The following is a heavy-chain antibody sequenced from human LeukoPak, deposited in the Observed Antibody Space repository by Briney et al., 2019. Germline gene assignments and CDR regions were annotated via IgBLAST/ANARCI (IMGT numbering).Heavy chain of an antibody. V-gene: IGHV1-8*01. CDR2: MNPNSGNT. CDR1: GYTFTSYD. Sequence: ASVKVSCMASGYTFTSYDINWVRQATGQGLEWMGWMNPNSGNTGFAQKFQGRVTMTRNTSISTAYMELSSLRSEDTAVYYCARVPTYPMIAATGTGGGDYWGQGTLVTVSS. J-gene: IGHJ4*02. CDR3: ARVPTYPMIAATGTGGGDY. D-gene: IGHD6-13*01.